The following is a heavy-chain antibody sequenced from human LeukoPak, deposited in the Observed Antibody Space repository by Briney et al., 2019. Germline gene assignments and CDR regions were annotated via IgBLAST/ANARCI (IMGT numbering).Heavy chain of an antibody. J-gene: IGHJ6*03. V-gene: IGHV1-18*01. D-gene: IGHD2-2*01. CDR3: ARAPGYCSSTSCSKYYYYYYMDV. CDR2: ISAYNGNT. CDR1: GYTFTSYG. Sequence: ASVKISCKASGYTFTSYGISWVRKAPGQGLEWMGWISAYNGNTNYAQKLQGRVTMTTDTSTSTAYMELRSLRSDDTAVYYCARAPGYCSSTSCSKYYYYYYMDVWGKGTTVTVSS.